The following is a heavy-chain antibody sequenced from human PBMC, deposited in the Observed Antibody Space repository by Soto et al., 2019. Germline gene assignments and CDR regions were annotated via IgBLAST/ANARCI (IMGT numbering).Heavy chain of an antibody. J-gene: IGHJ6*03. CDR3: AIAGGCSGGSCYYMPENYYYMDV. CDR1: GGSISSGGYY. V-gene: IGHV4-31*03. D-gene: IGHD2-15*01. Sequence: SETLSLTCTVSGGSISSGGYYWSWIRQHPGKGLEWIGYIYYSGSTYYKPSLKSRVTISVDTSKNQFSLKLRSVTAAEKAVYYCAIAGGCSGGSCYYMPENYYYMDVWGKGTTVTVSS. CDR2: IYYSGST.